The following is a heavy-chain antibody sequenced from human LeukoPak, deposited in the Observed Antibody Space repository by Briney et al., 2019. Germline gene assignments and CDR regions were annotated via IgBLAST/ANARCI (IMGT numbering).Heavy chain of an antibody. Sequence: SETLSLTCTVSGGSISSGGYYWSWIRQHPGKGLEWIGYIYYSGSTYYNPSLKSRVTISVDRSKNQFSLKLSSVTAADTAVYYCARVPLDGNSSGYYYYYGMDVWGQGTTVTVSS. CDR3: ARVPLDGNSSGYYYYYGMDV. V-gene: IGHV4-31*03. D-gene: IGHD3-22*01. J-gene: IGHJ6*02. CDR2: IYYSGST. CDR1: GGSISSGGYY.